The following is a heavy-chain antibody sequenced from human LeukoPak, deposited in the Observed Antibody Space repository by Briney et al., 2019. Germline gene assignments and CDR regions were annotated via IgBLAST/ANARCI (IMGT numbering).Heavy chain of an antibody. CDR1: GFTFSNAW. D-gene: IGHD4-11*01. Sequence: PGGSLRLSCAASGFTFSNAWMSWVRQAPGKGLEWVGRIKSKTDGGTTDYAAPVKGRFTISRDDSKNTLYLQMNSLKTEYTAVYYCTTDLTLTTGVYWGQGTLVTVSS. CDR2: IKSKTDGGTT. V-gene: IGHV3-15*01. J-gene: IGHJ4*02. CDR3: TTDLTLTTGVY.